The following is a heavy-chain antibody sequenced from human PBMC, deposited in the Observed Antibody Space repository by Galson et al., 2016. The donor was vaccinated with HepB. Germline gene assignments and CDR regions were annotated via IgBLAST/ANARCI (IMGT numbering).Heavy chain of an antibody. CDR3: ARHQWQPAFYFYAMDV. CDR1: GGTFSNFA. J-gene: IGHJ6*02. V-gene: IGHV1-46*01. CDR2: IYPNDGST. D-gene: IGHD6-19*01. Sequence: CKASGGTFSNFAISWVRQAPGQGVEWMGLIYPNDGSTTYAQQFQDRVTMTRDTSTSTVYMELSSLRSEDTAVYYCARHQWQPAFYFYAMDVWGQGTTVTVSS.